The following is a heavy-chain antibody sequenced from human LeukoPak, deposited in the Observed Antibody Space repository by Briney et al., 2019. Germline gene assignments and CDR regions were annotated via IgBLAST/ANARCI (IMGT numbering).Heavy chain of an antibody. D-gene: IGHD6-13*01. Sequence: GESLKISCKGSGYSFTSYWIGLVRQMPGKGLEWIGIFYPGDSDTRYSPSFQGQVPLSADKSISTAYLQCRNLKASGSAMDYFARQTRGGIVAAGSDYWGQGTLVTVSS. CDR2: FYPGDSDT. CDR3: ARQTRGGIVAAGSDY. V-gene: IGHV5-51*01. J-gene: IGHJ4*02. CDR1: GYSFTSYW.